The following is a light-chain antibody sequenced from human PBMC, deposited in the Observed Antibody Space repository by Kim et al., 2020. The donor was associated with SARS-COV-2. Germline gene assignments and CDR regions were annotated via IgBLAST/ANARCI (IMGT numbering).Light chain of an antibody. Sequence: VAWGQTVRITCQGDSLRSYYASWYQQKPGQAPVLVIYGKNNRPSGIPDRFSGSSSGNTASLTITGAQAEDEADYYCNSRDSSGNHVFGGGTKLTVL. J-gene: IGLJ3*02. CDR3: NSRDSSGNHV. CDR1: SLRSYY. CDR2: GKN. V-gene: IGLV3-19*01.